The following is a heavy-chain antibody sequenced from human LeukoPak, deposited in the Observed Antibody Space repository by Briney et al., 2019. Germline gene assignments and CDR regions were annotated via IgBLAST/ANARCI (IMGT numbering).Heavy chain of an antibody. D-gene: IGHD2-2*03. CDR3: ARDLMDIVVVPAAMWENWFDP. CDR1: GFTFSSYG. CDR2: ISGSGGST. Sequence: GGTLRLSCAASGFTFSSYGMSWVRQTPGKGLEWVSAISGSGGSTYYADSVKGRFTISRDNSKNKLYLQMNSLRAEDTAVYYCARDLMDIVVVPAAMWENWFDPWGQGTLVTVSS. J-gene: IGHJ5*02. V-gene: IGHV3-23*01.